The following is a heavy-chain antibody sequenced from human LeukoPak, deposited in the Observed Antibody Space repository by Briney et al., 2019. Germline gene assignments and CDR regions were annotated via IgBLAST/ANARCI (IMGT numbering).Heavy chain of an antibody. D-gene: IGHD2-2*01. CDR3: ARELIKYCSSTSCYDGDAFDI. V-gene: IGHV3-7*01. J-gene: IGHJ3*02. CDR1: GFTFSSYG. Sequence: PGGSLRLSCAASGFTFSSYGMSWVRQAPGKGLEWVANIKQDGSEKYYVDSVKGRFTISRDNAKNSLYLQMNSLRAEDTAVYYCARELIKYCSSTSCYDGDAFDIWGQGTMVTVSS. CDR2: IKQDGSEK.